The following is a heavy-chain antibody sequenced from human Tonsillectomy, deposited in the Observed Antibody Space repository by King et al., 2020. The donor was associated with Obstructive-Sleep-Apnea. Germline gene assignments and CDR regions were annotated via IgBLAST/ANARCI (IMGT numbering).Heavy chain of an antibody. V-gene: IGHV3-7*01. J-gene: IGHJ6*02. CDR3: GRVNTYDITGYYYPPFYSYGLDV. D-gene: IGHD3-22*01. Sequence: VQLVESGGGLVQPGGSLRLSCAASGFTFSSYWMSWVRQAPGKGLEWVANIQQHGSERYYVDSVKGRFTISRDNAKNSLYLKMNTLRAEDTAVYYCGRVNTYDITGYYYPPFYSYGLDVWGQGTTVTVSS. CDR1: GFTFSSYW. CDR2: IQQHGSER.